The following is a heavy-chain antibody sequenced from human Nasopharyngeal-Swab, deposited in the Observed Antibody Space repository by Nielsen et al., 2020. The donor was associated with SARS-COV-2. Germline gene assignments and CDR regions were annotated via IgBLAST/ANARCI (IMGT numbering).Heavy chain of an antibody. J-gene: IGHJ5*02. V-gene: IGHV3-74*01. CDR3: TRNLRYFDWFDP. CDR1: GFRFGTYW. Sequence: GESLKISCAASGFRFGTYWMHWVRQAPGEGLMWVSQINDDGSSTNYADSVKGRFTISRDNTKNTLYLQMHSLRAEDTAVYFCTRNLRYFDWFDPWGQGTLVTVSS. D-gene: IGHD4-17*01. CDR2: INDDGSST.